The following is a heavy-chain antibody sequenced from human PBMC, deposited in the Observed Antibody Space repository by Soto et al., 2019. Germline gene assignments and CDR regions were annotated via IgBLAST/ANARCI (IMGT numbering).Heavy chain of an antibody. V-gene: IGHV1-69*01. CDR2: IITFVGAA. D-gene: IGHD1-1*01. CDR3: ARGGKERFRGSGMDV. Sequence: QVQLVQSGAEVRKPGSSVRVACKASGDKFSTYAINWVRQVPGQGLEWLGGIITFVGAAMYAHKFKGRATITAEESANTGYMELCRRRSADSAVYYCARGGKERFRGSGMDVWGQETTVTVSS. CDR1: GDKFSTYA. J-gene: IGHJ6*02.